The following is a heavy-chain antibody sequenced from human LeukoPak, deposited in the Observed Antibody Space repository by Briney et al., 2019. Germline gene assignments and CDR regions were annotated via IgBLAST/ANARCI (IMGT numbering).Heavy chain of an antibody. V-gene: IGHV4-4*07. D-gene: IGHD6-6*01. J-gene: IGHJ6*03. Sequence: SETLSLTCTVSGGSISSYYWSWIRQPAGKGLEWIGRIYTSGSTNYNPSLKSRVTISVDTSKNQFSLKLSSVTAADTAVYYCARETRQLVSYYYYYMDVWGKGTTVTVSS. CDR3: ARETRQLVSYYYYYMDV. CDR2: IYTSGST. CDR1: GGSISSYY.